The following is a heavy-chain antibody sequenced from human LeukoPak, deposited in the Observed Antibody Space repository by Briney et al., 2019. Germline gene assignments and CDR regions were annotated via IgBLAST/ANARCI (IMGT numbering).Heavy chain of an antibody. Sequence: PGGSLRLSCAASGFIFSGSAMTWVRQAPGKGLECVSGISGSGTSTYYADSVKGRFTISRDNSKNTLYLQMNSLRADDTAVYYCANPRDPDSGSYWGAYGMDVWGQGTTVTVSS. CDR3: ANPRDPDSGSYWGAYGMDV. J-gene: IGHJ6*02. CDR1: GFIFSGSA. CDR2: ISGSGTST. D-gene: IGHD1-26*01. V-gene: IGHV3-23*01.